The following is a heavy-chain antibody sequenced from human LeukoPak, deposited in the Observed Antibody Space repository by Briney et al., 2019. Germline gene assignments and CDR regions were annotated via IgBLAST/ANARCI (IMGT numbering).Heavy chain of an antibody. J-gene: IGHJ5*02. D-gene: IGHD3/OR15-3a*01. CDR1: GYTFTYYY. CDR2: IKPNSGGT. CDR3: ARFDNMIWEVGA. V-gene: IGHV1-2*02. Sequence: GASVKVSCRASGYTFTYYYIHWVRQAPGQGLEWMGWIKPNSGGTNYAKKFQGRVTMTRDTSISTAYMEMSRLTSDDTAVYYCARFDNMIWEVGAWGQGTLVTVSS.